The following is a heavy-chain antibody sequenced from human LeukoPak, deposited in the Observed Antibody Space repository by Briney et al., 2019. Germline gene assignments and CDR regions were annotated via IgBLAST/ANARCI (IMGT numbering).Heavy chain of an antibody. CDR3: ARTILAAGTWGEYFHL. CDR2: IYTSGST. V-gene: IGHV4-61*02. J-gene: IGHJ1*01. CDR1: GGSISSGSYY. Sequence: PSQTLSLTCTVSGGSISSGSYYWSWIRQPAGKGLEWIGRIYTSGSTNYNPSLKSRVTISVDTAENQFSLKLTSVTAADTAVYYCARTILAAGTWGEYFHLWGQGTLVTVSS. D-gene: IGHD6-13*01.